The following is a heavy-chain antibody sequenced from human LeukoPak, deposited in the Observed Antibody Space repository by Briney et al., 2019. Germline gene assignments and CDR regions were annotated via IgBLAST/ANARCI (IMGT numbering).Heavy chain of an antibody. V-gene: IGHV1-18*01. CDR3: ARPYDSSGYFPPDY. D-gene: IGHD3-22*01. J-gene: IGHJ4*02. Sequence: GASVKVSCKASGYTFTSYGISWVRQAPGQGLEWMGWISAYNGNTNYAQKLQGRVTMTTDTSTSTAYMELRSLRSDDTAVYYCARPYDSSGYFPPDYWGQGTLVTVSS. CDR2: ISAYNGNT. CDR1: GYTFTSYG.